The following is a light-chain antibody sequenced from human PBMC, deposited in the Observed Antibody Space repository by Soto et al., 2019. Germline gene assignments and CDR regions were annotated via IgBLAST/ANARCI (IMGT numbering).Light chain of an antibody. J-gene: IGLJ2*01. CDR3: CSYAGSYNL. Sequence: QSALTQPRSVSGSPGQSVTISCTGTTTDVGGYDYVSWYQQHPDKAPKLIIFDVINRPSGVPDRFSGSKSGNTASLTISGLQADDEADYYCCSYAGSYNLFGGGTKVTVL. V-gene: IGLV2-11*01. CDR1: TTDVGGYDY. CDR2: DVI.